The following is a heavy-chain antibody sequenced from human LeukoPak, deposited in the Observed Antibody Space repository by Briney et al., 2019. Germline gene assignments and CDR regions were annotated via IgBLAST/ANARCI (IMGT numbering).Heavy chain of an antibody. CDR3: ARGRGSTSRY. Sequence: ASVKVSCKASGYTFTSYDINWVRQAPGQGLEWMGWISTYNGNTNYAQNLQGRVTMTTDTSTSTAYMELRSLRSDDTAVYYCARGRGSTSRYWGQGTLVTVSS. V-gene: IGHV1-18*01. CDR2: ISTYNGNT. J-gene: IGHJ4*02. CDR1: GYTFTSYD. D-gene: IGHD5-12*01.